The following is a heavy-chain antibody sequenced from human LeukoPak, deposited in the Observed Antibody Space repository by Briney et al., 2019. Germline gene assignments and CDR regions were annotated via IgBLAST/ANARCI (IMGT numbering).Heavy chain of an antibody. CDR3: ALYDRTPGIDY. V-gene: IGHV1-69*02. D-gene: IGHD3-22*01. CDR2: IIPILGIA. CDR1: GYTFTGYY. J-gene: IGHJ4*02. Sequence: ASVKVSCKASGYTFTGYYMHWVRQAPGQGLEWMGRIIPILGIANYAQKFQGRVTITADKSTSTAYMELSSLRSEDTAVYYCALYDRTPGIDYWGQGTLVTVSS.